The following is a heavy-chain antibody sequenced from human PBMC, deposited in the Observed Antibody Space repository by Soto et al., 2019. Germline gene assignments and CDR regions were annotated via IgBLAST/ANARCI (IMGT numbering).Heavy chain of an antibody. D-gene: IGHD3-16*01. CDR3: ARGHWVTLRLGNWFDP. V-gene: IGHV4-31*03. CDR2: IYYSAST. J-gene: IGHJ5*02. Sequence: QVQLQESGPGLVKPSQTLSLTCTVSGGSISSGGYYWSWIRQHPGKGLEWIGYIYYSASTYYNPSLKSRVNISVDPSKNQFSLKLSSVTAADTAVYYCARGHWVTLRLGNWFDPWGQGTLVTVSS. CDR1: GGSISSGGYY.